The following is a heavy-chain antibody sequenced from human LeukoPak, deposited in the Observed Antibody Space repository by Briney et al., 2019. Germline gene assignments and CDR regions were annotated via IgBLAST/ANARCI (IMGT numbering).Heavy chain of an antibody. CDR1: VYTFTSYG. V-gene: IGHV1-18*01. Sequence: ASVKVSCTASVYTFTSYGISWVRQAPGQGLEWMGWISAHNGNTNYTQKLQGRVTMTTDTSTSTAYIEPRSLRSDDTAVYYCAREQTYYFDYWGQGTLVTVSS. CDR2: ISAHNGNT. J-gene: IGHJ4*02. CDR3: AREQTYYFDY.